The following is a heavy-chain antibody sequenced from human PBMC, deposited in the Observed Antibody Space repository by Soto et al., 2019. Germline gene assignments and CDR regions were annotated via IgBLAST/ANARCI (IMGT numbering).Heavy chain of an antibody. CDR3: ARPLYGSGSYSDY. CDR2: IYPADSDT. CDR1: GYSFASYC. Sequence: GESLKSAGEGSGYSFASYCIAWVLQMPGKGLEWMGIIYPADSDTRYSPSFQGQVTISADKSISTAYLQWSSLKASDTAMYYCARPLYGSGSYSDYWGQGTLVTVSS. D-gene: IGHD3-10*01. J-gene: IGHJ4*02. V-gene: IGHV5-51*01.